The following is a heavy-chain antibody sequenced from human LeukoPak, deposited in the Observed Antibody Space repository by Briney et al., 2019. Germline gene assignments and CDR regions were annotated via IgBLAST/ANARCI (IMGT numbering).Heavy chain of an antibody. J-gene: IGHJ3*01. CDR2: INSDGSTT. V-gene: IGHV3-74*01. D-gene: IGHD2-21*01. CDR1: GFTFSSYW. Sequence: PGGSLRLSCVASGFTFSSYWMHWVRQVPGKGLVWVSQINSDGSTTRYADSVKGRFTISRDNAKNTVFLQMSSLRAEDAAVYYCAGRGNGDSFWGQGTMVTVSS. CDR3: AGRGNGDSF.